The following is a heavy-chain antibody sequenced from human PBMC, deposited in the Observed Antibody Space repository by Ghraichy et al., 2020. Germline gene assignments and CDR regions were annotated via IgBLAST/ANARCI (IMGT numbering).Heavy chain of an antibody. CDR1: GGTFSSYA. J-gene: IGHJ4*02. V-gene: IGHV1-69*13. CDR3: ARDGSYSDGDFDY. Sequence: SVKVSCKASGGTFSSYAISWVRQAPGQGLEWMGGIIPIFGTANYAQKFQGRVTITADESTSTAYMELSSLRSEDPAVYYCARDGSYSDGDFDYWGQGTLVTVSS. CDR2: IIPIFGTA. D-gene: IGHD1-26*01.